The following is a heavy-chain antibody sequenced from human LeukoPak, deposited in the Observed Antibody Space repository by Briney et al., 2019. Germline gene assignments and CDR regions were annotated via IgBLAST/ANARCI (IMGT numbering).Heavy chain of an antibody. Sequence: GGSLRLSCAASGFTFSSYSMNWVRQAPGKGLEWVSYISSSSSTIYYADSVKGRFTISRDNAKNTLYLQMNSLRAEDTAVYYCAKGALWFGELPDAFDIWGQGTMVTVSS. CDR3: AKGALWFGELPDAFDI. CDR2: ISSSSSTI. CDR1: GFTFSSYS. J-gene: IGHJ3*02. D-gene: IGHD3-10*01. V-gene: IGHV3-48*04.